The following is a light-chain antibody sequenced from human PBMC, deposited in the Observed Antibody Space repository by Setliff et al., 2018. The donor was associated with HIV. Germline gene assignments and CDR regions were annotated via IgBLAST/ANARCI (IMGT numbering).Light chain of an antibody. CDR1: GSDVGDYDY. CDR2: DVS. J-gene: IGLJ2*01. CDR3: CSYAGSYSLV. V-gene: IGLV2-11*01. Sequence: QSALTQPRSVSGSPGQSVTISCTATGSDVGDYDYVSWYQQHPGKAPKVIIHDVSQRPSGVPDRFSGSKSGNTASLTISGLQAADEADYYCCSYAGSYSLVFGGGT.